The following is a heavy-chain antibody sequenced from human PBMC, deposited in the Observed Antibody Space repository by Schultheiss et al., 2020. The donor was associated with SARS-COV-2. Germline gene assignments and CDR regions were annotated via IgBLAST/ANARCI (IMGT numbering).Heavy chain of an antibody. CDR2: IYTSGST. J-gene: IGHJ6*02. CDR3: AREGDFWSGYYDNYYYYGMDV. V-gene: IGHV4-61*02. CDR1: GGSISSGGYY. D-gene: IGHD3-3*01. Sequence: SETLSLTCTVSGGSISSGGYYWSWIRQPAGKGLEWIGRIYTSGSTNYNPSLKSRVTMSVDTSKNQFSLKLSSVTAADTAVYYCAREGDFWSGYYDNYYYYGMDVWGQGTTVTVSS.